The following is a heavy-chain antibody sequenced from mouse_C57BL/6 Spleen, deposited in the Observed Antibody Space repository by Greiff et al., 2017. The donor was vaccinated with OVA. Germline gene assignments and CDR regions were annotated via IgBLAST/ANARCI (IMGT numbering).Heavy chain of an antibody. J-gene: IGHJ4*01. V-gene: IGHV5-9-1*02. CDR3: TRGDGYYVRDYAMDY. CDR1: GFTFSSYA. D-gene: IGHD2-3*01. CDR2: ISSGGDYI. Sequence: EVKVVESGEGLVKPGGSLKLSCAASGFTFSSYAMSWVRQTPEKRLEWVAYISSGGDYIYYADTVKGRFTISRDNARNTLYLQMSSLKSEDTAMYYCTRGDGYYVRDYAMDYWGQGTSVTVSS.